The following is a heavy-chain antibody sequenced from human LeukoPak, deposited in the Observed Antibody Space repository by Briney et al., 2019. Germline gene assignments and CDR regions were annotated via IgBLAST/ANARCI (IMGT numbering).Heavy chain of an antibody. V-gene: IGHV3-23*01. CDR1: GFTFSNYA. CDR3: AKDRADVVPTMVLDY. J-gene: IGHJ4*02. D-gene: IGHD5-12*01. CDR2: LRASGGIT. Sequence: GGSLRLSCAASGFTFSNYAMNWVRQTPGKGLEWVSSLRASGGITYYADSVKGRFTISRDNSKNTLFLQLSSLRAEDTAVYYCAKDRADVVPTMVLDYWGQGTLVTVSS.